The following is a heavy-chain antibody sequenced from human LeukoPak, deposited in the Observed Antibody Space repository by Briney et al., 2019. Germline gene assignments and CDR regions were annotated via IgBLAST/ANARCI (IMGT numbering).Heavy chain of an antibody. CDR3: ARGHFIGSGWWAGITRNWFDP. Sequence: ASVKVSCKASGYTFTSYDINWVRQATGQGLEWMGWMNPNSGNTGYAQKFQGRVTMTRNTSISTAYMELSSLRSEDTAVYYCARGHFIGSGWWAGITRNWFDPWGQGTLVTVSS. D-gene: IGHD1-14*01. CDR1: GYTFTSYD. J-gene: IGHJ5*02. CDR2: MNPNSGNT. V-gene: IGHV1-8*01.